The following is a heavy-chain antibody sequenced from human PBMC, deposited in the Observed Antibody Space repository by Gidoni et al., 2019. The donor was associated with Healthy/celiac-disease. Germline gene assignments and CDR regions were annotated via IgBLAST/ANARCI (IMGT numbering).Heavy chain of an antibody. CDR2: ISYDGSNK. V-gene: IGHV3-30*19. CDR3: ARDDHYGDYFPNWFDP. J-gene: IGHJ5*02. Sequence: IYGMHWVRQAPGKGLEWVAVISYDGSNKYYADSVKGRFTISRDNSKNTLYLQMNSLRAEDTAVYYCARDDHYGDYFPNWFDPWGQGTLVTVSS. CDR1: IYG. D-gene: IGHD4-17*01.